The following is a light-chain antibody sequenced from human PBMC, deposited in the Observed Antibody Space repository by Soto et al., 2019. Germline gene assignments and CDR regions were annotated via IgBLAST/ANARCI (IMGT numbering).Light chain of an antibody. CDR1: HNIVTY. Sequence: DIHMAQSPPSLSASVGDRVTITCRASHNIVTYLNWYQQKAGKAPSLLIYEASHLQSGVPFRFFGSGSGTYFTLTIDNLQHEDSATYYCQQSHSTPPNFGPGTKLEIK. J-gene: IGKJ2*01. CDR3: QQSHSTPPN. V-gene: IGKV1-39*01. CDR2: EAS.